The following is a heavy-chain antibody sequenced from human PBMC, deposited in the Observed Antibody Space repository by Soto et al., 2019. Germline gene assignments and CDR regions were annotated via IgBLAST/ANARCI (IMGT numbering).Heavy chain of an antibody. Sequence: GGSLRLSCAASGFTFTRYSMNWVRQAPGKGLEWVSSISSTTNYIYYGDSMRGRFTISRDNGKNSLYLEIHSLRAEDTAVYYCARESEDLTSNFDYWGQGTLVTVSS. V-gene: IGHV3-21*06. CDR1: GFTFTRYS. CDR2: ISSTTNYI. J-gene: IGHJ4*02. CDR3: ARESEDLTSNFDY.